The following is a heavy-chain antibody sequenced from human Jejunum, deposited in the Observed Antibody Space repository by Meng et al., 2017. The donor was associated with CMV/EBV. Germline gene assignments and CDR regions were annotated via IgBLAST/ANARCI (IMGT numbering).Heavy chain of an antibody. J-gene: IGHJ4*02. D-gene: IGHD2-2*01. CDR1: GFIFTSYA. CDR2: ISAYNGNT. CDR3: ARFYCSSTSCPHVLFDY. Sequence: QARLVRSGAEVKKPGASGKVSCEASGFIFTSYAISWVRQAPGQGLQYMGWISAYNGNTNYAQELQGRVTMTTDTSTSTAYMELRSLRFDDTAVYYCARFYCSSTSCPHVLFDYWGQGTLVTVSS. V-gene: IGHV1-18*01.